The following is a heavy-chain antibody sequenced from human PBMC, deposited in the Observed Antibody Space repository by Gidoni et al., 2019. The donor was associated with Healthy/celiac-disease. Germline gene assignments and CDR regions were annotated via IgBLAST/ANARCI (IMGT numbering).Heavy chain of an antibody. CDR3: ARALGYCTNGVCYPYYYYGMDV. V-gene: IGHV1-69*01. D-gene: IGHD2-8*01. CDR2: IIPIFGTA. J-gene: IGHJ6*02. CDR1: GGTFSSYA. Sequence: QVQLVQSGAEVKKPGSSVKVSCKASGGTFSSYAISWVRQAPGQGLEWMGGIIPIFGTANYAQKFQGRVTITADESTSTAYMELSSLRSEDTAVYYCARALGYCTNGVCYPYYYYGMDVWGQGTTVTVSS.